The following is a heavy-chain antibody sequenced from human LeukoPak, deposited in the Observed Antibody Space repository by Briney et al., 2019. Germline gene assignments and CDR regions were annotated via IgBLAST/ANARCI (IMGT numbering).Heavy chain of an antibody. CDR2: ISSSSSTI. D-gene: IGHD3-22*01. Sequence: GGSLRFSCAASGFTFSSYSMNWVRRAPGKGLEWVSYISSSSSTIYYADSVKGRFTISRDNSKNTLYLQMNSLRAEDTAVYYCAKDAVAYYYDSSGYYRIYYYYMDVWGKGTTVTVSS. V-gene: IGHV3-48*01. CDR3: AKDAVAYYYDSSGYYRIYYYYMDV. CDR1: GFTFSSYS. J-gene: IGHJ6*03.